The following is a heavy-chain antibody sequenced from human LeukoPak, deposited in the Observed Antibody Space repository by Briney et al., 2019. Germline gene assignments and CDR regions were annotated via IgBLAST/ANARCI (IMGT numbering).Heavy chain of an antibody. CDR2: ISSSSSYI. V-gene: IGHV3-21*01. CDR3: ARDLRPSLWFRELPIDY. Sequence: GGSLRLSCAASGFTFSSYSMNWVRQAPGKGLEWVSSISSSSSYIYYADSVKGRFTISRDNAKNSLYLQMNSLRAEDTAVYYCARDLRPSLWFRELPIDYWGQGTLVTVSS. J-gene: IGHJ4*02. D-gene: IGHD3-10*01. CDR1: GFTFSSYS.